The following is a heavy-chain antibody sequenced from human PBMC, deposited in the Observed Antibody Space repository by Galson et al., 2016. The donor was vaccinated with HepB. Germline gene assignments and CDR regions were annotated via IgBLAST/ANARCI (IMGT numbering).Heavy chain of an antibody. CDR2: IYPGDSDT. J-gene: IGHJ6*01. CDR1: GYSFTSYW. D-gene: IGHD1-1*01. V-gene: IGHV5-51*01. Sequence: QSGAEVKKTGESLKISCKGSGYSFTSYWIGWVRQMPGKGLEWMGIIYPGDSDTRYSPSFQGPVTISADKSMSTAYLQLSSLKASDTAIYYCARQEGEGVLQLTCRYSMDVWGTGTTVTVTS. CDR3: ARQEGEGVLQLTCRYSMDV.